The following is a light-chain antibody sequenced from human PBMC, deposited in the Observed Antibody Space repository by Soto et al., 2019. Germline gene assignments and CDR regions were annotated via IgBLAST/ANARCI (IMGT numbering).Light chain of an antibody. CDR1: QSVSSY. CDR2: DAS. CDR3: QQYNNWPYT. J-gene: IGKJ2*01. Sequence: EIVLTQSPATLSLSPGERATLSCRASQSVSSYLAWYQQKPGQAPRLLIYDASNRATGIPARFSGSGSGTDFTLTISNLQSEDFAVYYCQQYNNWPYTFGQGTKLEIK. V-gene: IGKV3-11*01.